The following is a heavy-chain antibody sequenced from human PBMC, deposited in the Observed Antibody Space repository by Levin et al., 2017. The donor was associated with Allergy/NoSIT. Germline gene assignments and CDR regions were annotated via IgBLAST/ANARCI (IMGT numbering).Heavy chain of an antibody. Sequence: LSLTCAASGFTFSSYGMHWVRQAPGKGLEWVAVISYDGSNKYYADSVKGRFTISRDNSKNTLYLQMNSLRAEDTAVYYCAKGPVPGDYWGQGTLVTVSS. V-gene: IGHV3-30*18. CDR2: ISYDGSNK. J-gene: IGHJ4*02. CDR1: GFTFSSYG. CDR3: AKGPVPGDY.